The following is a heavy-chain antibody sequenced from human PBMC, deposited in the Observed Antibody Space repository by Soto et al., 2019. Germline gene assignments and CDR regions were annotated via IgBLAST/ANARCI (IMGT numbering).Heavy chain of an antibody. V-gene: IGHV3-53*01. Sequence: GGSLRLSCAVSGFNVTNTYMSWVRQSPGKGLEWVSVIYRGFSTFYADSVKGRFTVSRDDSKNTVSLQMNSLRAEDTAVYYCARDRSDSSRDDSFDIWGQGTMVTVSS. D-gene: IGHD6-6*01. J-gene: IGHJ3*02. CDR3: ARDRSDSSRDDSFDI. CDR1: GFNVTNTY. CDR2: IYRGFST.